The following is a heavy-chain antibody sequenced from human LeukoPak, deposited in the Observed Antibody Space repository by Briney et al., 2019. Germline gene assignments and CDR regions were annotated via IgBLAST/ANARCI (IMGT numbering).Heavy chain of an antibody. CDR3: AKVEFRGAVVVVAAGPIGY. V-gene: IGHV3-30*02. D-gene: IGHD2-15*01. J-gene: IGHJ4*02. Sequence: PGGSLRLSCAASEFTFSTYAMHWVRQAPGKGLEWVAFIRYDGSNKYYADSVKGRFTISRDNSKNTLYLQMNSLRAEDTAVYYCAKVEFRGAVVVVAAGPIGYWGQGTLVTVSS. CDR2: IRYDGSNK. CDR1: EFTFSTYA.